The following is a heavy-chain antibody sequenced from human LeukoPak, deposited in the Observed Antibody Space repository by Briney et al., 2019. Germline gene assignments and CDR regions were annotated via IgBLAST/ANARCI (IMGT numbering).Heavy chain of an antibody. CDR1: LFTFSSYA. J-gene: IGHJ4*02. D-gene: IGHD3-10*01. V-gene: IGHV3-23*01. CDR2: INPSGGDT. CDR3: AKAYNYGSGSYYSFFDN. Sequence: GGSLRLSCAASLFTFSSYAMTWVRQAPGKGLEWVSTINPSGGDTYYADSVRGRFTISRDNSKKTLYLQMDSLRAGDTAVYYCAKAYNYGSGSYYSFFDNWGQGTLVTVSS.